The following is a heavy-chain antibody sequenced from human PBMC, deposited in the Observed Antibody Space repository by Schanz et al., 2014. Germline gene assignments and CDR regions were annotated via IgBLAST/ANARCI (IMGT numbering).Heavy chain of an antibody. CDR2: ITAYNGDT. J-gene: IGHJ3*02. Sequence: QVQLVQSGAEVRKPGASVKVSCKTSGYAFSDYGINWVRQAPGQGLEWMGWITAYNGDTNYALKLQGRVTMTTDTSTGTAYMELRSLRSDDTALYYCTRGGYSYALSAFDIWGQGTMVTVSS. D-gene: IGHD5-18*01. CDR1: GYAFSDYG. CDR3: TRGGYSYALSAFDI. V-gene: IGHV1-18*01.